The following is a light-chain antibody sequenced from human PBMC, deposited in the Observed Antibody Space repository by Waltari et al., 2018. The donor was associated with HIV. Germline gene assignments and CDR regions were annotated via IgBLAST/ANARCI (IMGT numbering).Light chain of an antibody. J-gene: IGKJ2*01. CDR2: DAS. CDR3: QQRGNWPYT. CDR1: QSVSSY. V-gene: IGKV3-11*01. Sequence: EIVLTQSPAALSLSPGEGATLSCRASQSVSSYLAWYQQKPGQAPRLLIYDASNRATGIPARFSGSGSGTDFTLTISSLEPEDFAVYHCQQRGNWPYTFGQGTKLEIK.